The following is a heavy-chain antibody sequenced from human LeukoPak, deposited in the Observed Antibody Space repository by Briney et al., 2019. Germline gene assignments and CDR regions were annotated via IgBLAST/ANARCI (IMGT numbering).Heavy chain of an antibody. Sequence: GGSLRLSCAASGFTFSSYSMNWVRQAPGKGLVWVSSISSSSSYIYYADSVKGRFTISRDNAKNSLYLQMNSLRAEDTAVYYCARDGDSYGSYYFDYWGQGTLVTVSS. CDR3: ARDGDSYGSYYFDY. V-gene: IGHV3-21*01. J-gene: IGHJ4*02. CDR2: ISSSSSYI. D-gene: IGHD5-18*01. CDR1: GFTFSSYS.